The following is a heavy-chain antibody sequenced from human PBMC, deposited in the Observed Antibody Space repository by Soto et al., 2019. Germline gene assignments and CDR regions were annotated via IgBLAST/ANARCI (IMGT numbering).Heavy chain of an antibody. CDR2: INSDGSST. V-gene: IGHV3-74*01. D-gene: IGHD3-3*01. J-gene: IGHJ5*02. CDR3: ARDSGDTIFGVVISNWFDP. Sequence: GGSLRLSCAASGFTFSSYWMHWVRQAPGKGLVWVSRINSDGSSTSYADSVKGRFTISRDNAKNTLYLQMNSLRAEDTAVYYCARDSGDTIFGVVISNWFDPWGQGTLVTVSS. CDR1: GFTFSSYW.